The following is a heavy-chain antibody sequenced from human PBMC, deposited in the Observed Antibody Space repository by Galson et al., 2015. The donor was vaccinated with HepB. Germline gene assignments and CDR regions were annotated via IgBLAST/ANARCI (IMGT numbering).Heavy chain of an antibody. V-gene: IGHV1-69*01. CDR3: ASYSGSFQYYAFDI. J-gene: IGHJ3*02. Sequence: SVKVSCTASGGTFSSYAISWVRQAPGQGLEWMGGINPIFGKAHYAQKFKGRVTITADESTRTAYMELSSLRSEDTAVYYCASYSGSFQYYAFDIWGQGTMVTVSS. CDR1: GGTFSSYA. CDR2: INPIFGKA. D-gene: IGHD1-26*01.